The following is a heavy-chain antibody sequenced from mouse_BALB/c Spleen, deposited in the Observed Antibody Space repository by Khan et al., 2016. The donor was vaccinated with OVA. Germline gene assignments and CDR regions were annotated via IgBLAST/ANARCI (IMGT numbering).Heavy chain of an antibody. CDR1: GFSLTNYG. Sequence: QVQLKESGPGLVAPSQSLSITCTISGFSLTNYGVHWVRQPPGKGLEWLVVIWSDGTTTYDSALTSRLTISQDNSKSQVFLKMDSLQTDATATYYRARQPYCHYYVMDYWGQGTSVTVSS. D-gene: IGHD2-10*01. CDR3: ARQPYCHYYVMDY. J-gene: IGHJ4*01. V-gene: IGHV2-6-1*01. CDR2: IWSDGTT.